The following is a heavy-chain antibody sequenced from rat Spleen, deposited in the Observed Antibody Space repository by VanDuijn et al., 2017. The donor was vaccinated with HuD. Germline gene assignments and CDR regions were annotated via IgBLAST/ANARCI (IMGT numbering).Heavy chain of an antibody. CDR1: GFTFSAFP. Sequence: EVQLVESGGGLVQPGRSMKLSCAASGFTFSAFPMAWVRQTPTKGLEWVATISISGDRTNYRDSVKGRFTIFRDNARSTLSLQMNSLRSEDTATYYCARHGGRRNWFAYWGQGTLVTVSS. D-gene: IGHD1-7*01. V-gene: IGHV5-46*01. CDR3: ARHGGRRNWFAY. J-gene: IGHJ3*01. CDR2: ISISGDRT.